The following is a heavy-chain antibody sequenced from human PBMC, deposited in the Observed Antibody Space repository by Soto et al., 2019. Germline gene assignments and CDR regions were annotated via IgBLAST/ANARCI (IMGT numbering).Heavy chain of an antibody. V-gene: IGHV4-34*01. J-gene: IGHJ4*02. CDR3: ASVGYTYGFDY. CDR2: INHSGSA. Sequence: PSETLSLTCAVYGGSFSGYYWTWIRLPPGKGLDWIGEINHSGSANYNPSLKSRVTISLDTSKNQFSLNLSSVTAADTAVYYCASVGYTYGFDYWGQGTLVTVS. D-gene: IGHD5-18*01. CDR1: GGSFSGYY.